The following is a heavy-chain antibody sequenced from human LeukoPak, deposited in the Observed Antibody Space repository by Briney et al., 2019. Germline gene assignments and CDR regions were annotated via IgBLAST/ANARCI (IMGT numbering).Heavy chain of an antibody. CDR2: VYYSGST. V-gene: IGHV4-31*03. CDR1: GGSLSSGGYY. D-gene: IGHD1-1*01. Sequence: SETLSLTCTVSGGSLSSGGYYWSWIRQHPGTGLEWIGYVYYSGSTYYNPSLKSRVTISVDTSKNQFSLKLSSVTAADTAVYYCAQSYNWNYYYWGQGTLVTVSS. CDR3: AQSYNWNYYY. J-gene: IGHJ4*02.